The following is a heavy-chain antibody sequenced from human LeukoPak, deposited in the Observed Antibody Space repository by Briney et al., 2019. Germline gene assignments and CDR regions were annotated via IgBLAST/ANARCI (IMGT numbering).Heavy chain of an antibody. CDR3: AKGRARGSFDY. J-gene: IGHJ4*02. CDR2: ISGTGSYI. V-gene: IGHV3-21*01. CDR1: GFTFSPYS. Sequence: GGSLRLSCAASGFTFSPYSMNWVRQAPGKGLEWVSSISGTGSYIYYADSVKGRFTISRDNAKNSLYLQMNSLRAEDTAVYYCAKGRARGSFDYWGQGTLVTVSS.